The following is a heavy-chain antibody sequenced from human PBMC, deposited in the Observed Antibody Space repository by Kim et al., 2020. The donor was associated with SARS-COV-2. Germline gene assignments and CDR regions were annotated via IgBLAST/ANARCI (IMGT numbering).Heavy chain of an antibody. CDR2: IYSGGST. CDR1: GFTVSSNY. D-gene: IGHD3-22*01. V-gene: IGHV3-66*01. J-gene: IGHJ3*02. CDR3: ARETTMIVVGAFDI. Sequence: GGSLRLSCAASGFTVSSNYMSWVRQAPGKGLEWVSVIYSGGSTYYADSVKGRFTISRDNSKNTLYLQMNSLRAEDTAVYYCARETTMIVVGAFDIWGQGTMVTVSS.